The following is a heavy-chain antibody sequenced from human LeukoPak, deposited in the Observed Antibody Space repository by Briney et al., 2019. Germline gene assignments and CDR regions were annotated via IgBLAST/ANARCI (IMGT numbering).Heavy chain of an antibody. D-gene: IGHD1-20*01. CDR2: IKSKTAGGTT. V-gene: IGHV3-15*01. CDR1: GFTSIKAW. Sequence: GGSRSPSCAPSGFTSIKAWSGWDRPLQGRGREWVGRIKSKTAGGTTDYAAPVRGRFTITRDDSKNTLYLQINSLKTEDTAVYFCTTIIITGTFDCWGQGTLVTVSS. J-gene: IGHJ5*01. CDR3: TTIIITGTFDC.